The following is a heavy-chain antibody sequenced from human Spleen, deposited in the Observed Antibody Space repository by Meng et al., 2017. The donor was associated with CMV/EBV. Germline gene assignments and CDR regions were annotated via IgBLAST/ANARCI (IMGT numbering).Heavy chain of an antibody. V-gene: IGHV3-30-3*01. CDR1: GFTFSSYA. D-gene: IGHD3-3*01. CDR3: ARYDFWSGTENGMDV. CDR2: ISYDGSNK. J-gene: IGHJ6*02. Sequence: GGSLRLSCAASGFTFSSYAMHWVRQAPGKGLEWVAVISYDGSNKYYADSVKGRFTISRDNSKNTLYLQMNSLRAEDTAVYYCARYDFWSGTENGMDVWGQGTTVTVSS.